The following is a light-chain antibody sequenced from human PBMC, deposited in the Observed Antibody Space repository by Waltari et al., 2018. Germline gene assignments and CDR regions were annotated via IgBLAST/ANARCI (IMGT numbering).Light chain of an antibody. Sequence: DIQMTQSPFTLSASVGDRVTITCRASQSISGWLAWYQQKPGKAPKLLIFRASSLESGVPSMFSGSGSGSEFTLSISSLQPDDFATYFCQQYSEYPYTFGQGTKLEIK. V-gene: IGKV1-5*03. J-gene: IGKJ2*01. CDR1: QSISGW. CDR2: RAS. CDR3: QQYSEYPYT.